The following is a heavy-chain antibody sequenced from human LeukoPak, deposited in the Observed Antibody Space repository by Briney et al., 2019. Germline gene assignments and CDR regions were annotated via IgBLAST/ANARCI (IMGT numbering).Heavy chain of an antibody. CDR3: ARHRGYCGSTSCSYNWFDP. Sequence: SETLSLTCTVSGGSISSYYWTWIRQPPGKGLEWIGYIYYSGSTKYNPSLKSRVTMSVDTSKNRFSLKLSSVTAADTAVYYCARHRGYCGSTSCSYNWFDPWGQGTLVTVSS. CDR2: IYYSGST. J-gene: IGHJ5*02. D-gene: IGHD2-2*03. CDR1: GGSISSYY. V-gene: IGHV4-59*08.